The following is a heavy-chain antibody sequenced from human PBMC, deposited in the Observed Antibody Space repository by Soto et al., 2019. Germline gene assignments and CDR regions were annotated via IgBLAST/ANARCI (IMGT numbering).Heavy chain of an antibody. V-gene: IGHV4-39*01. CDR3: GKVLIGATRHADVDS. Sequence: QVQLQESGPGLLEPLETLSLTCSVSGVSLNSGHYYWVWVRQSPGKGLAWIASVYYDESTYYNPSXXSRVTISIXXXXXXFSLTLKSVTAADTAVYYCGKVLIGATRHADVDSWGQGARVTVSS. CDR2: VYYDEST. D-gene: IGHD2-15*01. J-gene: IGHJ4*02. CDR1: GVSLNSGHYY.